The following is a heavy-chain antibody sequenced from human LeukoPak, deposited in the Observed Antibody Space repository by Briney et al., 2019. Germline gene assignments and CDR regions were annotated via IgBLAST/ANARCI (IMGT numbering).Heavy chain of an antibody. CDR3: ATWAFYHNLDV. J-gene: IGHJ6*02. Sequence: GGSLRLSCAASGFTIGPYAMYWVRQGPGRGLEWVSVIKADGSGTFYADSVRGRFTTSRDNSKNSLYLQMNSLISEDTALYYCATWAFYHNLDVWGQGTTVIVSS. D-gene: IGHD2/OR15-2a*01. CDR2: IKADGSGT. V-gene: IGHV3-43*02. CDR1: GFTIGPYA.